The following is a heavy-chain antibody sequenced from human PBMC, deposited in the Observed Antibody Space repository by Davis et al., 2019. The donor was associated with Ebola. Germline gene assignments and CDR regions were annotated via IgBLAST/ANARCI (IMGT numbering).Heavy chain of an antibody. Sequence: SVKVSCKASGGTFSSYAISWVRQAPGQGLEWMGGIIPIFGTANYAQKFQGRVTITADESTSTAYMELSSLRSDDTAVYFCARTSIVGTTTTASDIWGQGTMVTVSS. CDR3: ARTSIVGTTTTASDI. D-gene: IGHD1-26*01. CDR1: GGTFSSYA. CDR2: IIPIFGTA. V-gene: IGHV1-69*13. J-gene: IGHJ3*02.